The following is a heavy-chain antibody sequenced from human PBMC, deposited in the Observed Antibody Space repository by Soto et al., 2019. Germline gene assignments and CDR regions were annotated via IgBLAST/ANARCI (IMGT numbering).Heavy chain of an antibody. V-gene: IGHV3-33*01. D-gene: IGHD5-18*01. CDR3: ATGDTAMDVYYYYGMDV. J-gene: IGHJ6*02. Sequence: GGSLRLSCAASGFTFSSYGMHWVRQAPGKGLEWVAVTWFDGSNKYYADSVKGRFTISRDNSKNTLYLQMNSLRAEDTAVYYCATGDTAMDVYYYYGMDVWGQGTTVTVSS. CDR2: TWFDGSNK. CDR1: GFTFSSYG.